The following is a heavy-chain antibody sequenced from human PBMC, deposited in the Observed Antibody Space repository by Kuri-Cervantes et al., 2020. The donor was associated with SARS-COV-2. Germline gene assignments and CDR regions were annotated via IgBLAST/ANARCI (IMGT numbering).Heavy chain of an antibody. CDR3: ARMGRWLQLGYYYGMDV. CDR2: ISSRSTYI. D-gene: IGHD5-24*01. CDR1: GFTFSSYA. V-gene: IGHV3-21*01. J-gene: IGHJ6*02. Sequence: GGSLRLSCAASGFTFSSYAMNWVRQAPGKGLEWVSSISSRSTYIYYADSVRGRFTISRDNAKNSLYLQMNSLRAEDTAVYYCARMGRWLQLGYYYGMDVWGQGTTVTVSS.